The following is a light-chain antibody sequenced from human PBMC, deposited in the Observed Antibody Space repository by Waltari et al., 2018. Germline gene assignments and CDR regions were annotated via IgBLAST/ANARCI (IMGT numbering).Light chain of an antibody. CDR2: AAS. V-gene: IGKV1-9*01. J-gene: IGKJ4*01. CDR3: QQPPGT. Sequence: DIQLTQSPSCLSASVGDRVTFTCRASRDIRSDVAWYQQKSGKAPKLLIFAASTLQSGVPSSFSGSGSGTEFTLTISNLLPEDVATYYCQQPPGTFGGGTKVEIK. CDR1: RDIRSD.